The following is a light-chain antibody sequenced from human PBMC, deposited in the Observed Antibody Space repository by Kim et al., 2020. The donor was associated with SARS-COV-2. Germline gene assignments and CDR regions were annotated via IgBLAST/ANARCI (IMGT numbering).Light chain of an antibody. Sequence: DIQMTQSPSSLAASVGDRITITCRASQDISTNLAWVQQKPGEAPRSLIYLAYKLQSGVPSRFSGSGSGIHFVLTISSLQPEDFGTYYCQQYSEYPRTFGQGTKVEI. V-gene: IGKV1-16*01. CDR3: QQYSEYPRT. J-gene: IGKJ2*01. CDR1: QDISTN. CDR2: LAY.